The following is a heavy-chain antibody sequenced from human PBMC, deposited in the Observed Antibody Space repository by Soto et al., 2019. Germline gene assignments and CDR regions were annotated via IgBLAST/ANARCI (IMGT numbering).Heavy chain of an antibody. V-gene: IGHV3-30*14. CDR3: ARDGYSGRSDGFDV. Sequence: QMQLVESGGGVVQPGRSLRLSCAASGFTFGAYTMHWVRQAPGKGLEWVAAISYDGNSEPYTDPVKGRFTVSRDNSKSTMYFQMNSLGAEDTAGYYCARDGYSGRSDGFDVWGQGTMVTVSS. D-gene: IGHD1-26*01. CDR1: GFTFGAYT. CDR2: ISYDGNSE. J-gene: IGHJ3*01.